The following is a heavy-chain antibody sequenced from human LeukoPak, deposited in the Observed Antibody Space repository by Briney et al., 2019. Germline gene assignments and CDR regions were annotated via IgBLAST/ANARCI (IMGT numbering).Heavy chain of an antibody. CDR3: ARDHRRRNDYSNSRGLDP. V-gene: IGHV3-23*01. D-gene: IGHD4-11*01. CDR2: ISGSGGST. CDR1: GFTFSSYA. Sequence: GGSLRLSCAASGFTFSSYAMSWVRQAPGKGLEWVSAISGSGGSTYYADSVRGRFTISRDNSKNTLYLQMNSLRAEDTAVYYCARDHRRRNDYSNSRGLDPWGQGTLVTVSS. J-gene: IGHJ5*02.